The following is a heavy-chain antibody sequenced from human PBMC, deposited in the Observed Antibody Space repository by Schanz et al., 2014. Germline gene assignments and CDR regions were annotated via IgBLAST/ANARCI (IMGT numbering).Heavy chain of an antibody. CDR1: GFTFSTDA. CDR2: INTGSNYI. V-gene: IGHV3-21*05. CDR3: VRDSFFAFDY. J-gene: IGHJ4*02. D-gene: IGHD3-3*01. Sequence: EVKMVESGGGLVKPGGSLRLSCAASGFTFSTDAMSWVRQAPGKGLEWISFINTGSNYINYADSVKGRFTMSRDNAKNSVFLQMNSLRAEDTAVYYCVRDSFFAFDYWGQGTLVTVSS.